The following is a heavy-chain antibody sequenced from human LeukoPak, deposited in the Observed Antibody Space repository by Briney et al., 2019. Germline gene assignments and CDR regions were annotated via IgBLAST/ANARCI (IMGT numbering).Heavy chain of an antibody. J-gene: IGHJ6*02. V-gene: IGHV1-2*02. CDR1: GYTFTGYY. Sequence: ASVKVSCKASGYTFTGYYMHWVRQAPGQGLEWMGWINPNSGGTNYAQKLQGRVTMTTDTSTSTAYMELRSLRSDDTAVYYCAKDWGMVGAHSYYYGMDVWGQGTTVTVSS. CDR2: INPNSGGT. D-gene: IGHD1-26*01. CDR3: AKDWGMVGAHSYYYGMDV.